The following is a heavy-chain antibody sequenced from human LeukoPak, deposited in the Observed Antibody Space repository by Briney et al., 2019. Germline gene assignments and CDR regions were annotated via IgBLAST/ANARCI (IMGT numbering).Heavy chain of an antibody. Sequence: SGPTLVKPTQTLTLTCTFSGFSLSTSGVGVGWIRQPPGKALEWLALIYWNDDKRYSPSLKSRLTITKDTSKNQVVLTMTNMDPMDTATYYCARTRAAAGYPEFDPWGQGTLVTVSS. J-gene: IGHJ5*02. CDR1: GFSLSTSGVG. CDR2: IYWNDDK. V-gene: IGHV2-5*01. D-gene: IGHD6-13*01. CDR3: ARTRAAAGYPEFDP.